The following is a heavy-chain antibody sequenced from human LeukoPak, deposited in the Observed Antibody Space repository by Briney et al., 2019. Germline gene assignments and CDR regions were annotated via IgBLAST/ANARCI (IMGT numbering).Heavy chain of an antibody. J-gene: IGHJ6*03. CDR2: IYYSGST. D-gene: IGHD1-26*01. Sequence: KPSETLSLTRTVSGGSISSSSYYWSWIRQPPGKGLEWIGYIYYSGSTNYNPSLKSRVTISVDTSKNQFSLKLSSVTAADTAVYYCARSRVGAKKDYYYYYMDVWGKGTTVTISS. CDR3: ARSRVGAKKDYYYYYMDV. V-gene: IGHV4-61*01. CDR1: GGSISSSSYY.